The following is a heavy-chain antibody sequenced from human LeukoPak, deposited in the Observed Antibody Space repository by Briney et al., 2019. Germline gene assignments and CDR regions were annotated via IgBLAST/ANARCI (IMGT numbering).Heavy chain of an antibody. D-gene: IGHD3-10*01. CDR1: GGTFSSYA. CDR2: INPNSGGT. J-gene: IGHJ4*02. CDR3: ARDLIAGRLWFGDRGFDY. Sequence: ASVKVSCKASGGTFSSYAISWVRQTPGQGLEWMGWINPNSGGTNYAQKFQGRVTMTRDTSISTAYMELSRLRSDDTAVYYCARDLIAGRLWFGDRGFDYWGQGTLVTVSS. V-gene: IGHV1-2*02.